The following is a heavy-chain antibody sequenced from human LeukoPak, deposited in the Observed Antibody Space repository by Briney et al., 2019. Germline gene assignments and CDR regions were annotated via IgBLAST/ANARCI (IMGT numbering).Heavy chain of an antibody. CDR2: IIPIFCTA. CDR1: GGTFSSYA. D-gene: IGHD3-22*01. CDR3: ARGTTPVYYEGGWNWFDP. V-gene: IGHV1-69*05. J-gene: IGHJ5*02. Sequence: ASVKVSCKASGGTFSSYAISWVRQAPGQGLEWMGRIIPIFCTANCAQKFQGRVTITTDESTSTAYMELSSLRSEDTAVYYCARGTTPVYYEGGWNWFDPWGQGTLVTVSS.